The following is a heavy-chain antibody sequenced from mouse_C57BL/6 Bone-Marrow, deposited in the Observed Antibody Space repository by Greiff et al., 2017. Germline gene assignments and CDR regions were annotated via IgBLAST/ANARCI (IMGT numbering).Heavy chain of an antibody. D-gene: IGHD1-1*01. CDR2: ISNLAYSI. Sequence: EVMLVESGGGLVQPGGSLKLSCAASGFTFSDYGMAWVRQAPRKGPEWVAFISNLAYSIYYADNVTGRFTISRENAKNTLYLEMSSLRSEDTAMYYCATHYGSNWYFDVWGTGTTVTVSS. V-gene: IGHV5-15*01. CDR1: GFTFSDYG. J-gene: IGHJ1*03. CDR3: ATHYGSNWYFDV.